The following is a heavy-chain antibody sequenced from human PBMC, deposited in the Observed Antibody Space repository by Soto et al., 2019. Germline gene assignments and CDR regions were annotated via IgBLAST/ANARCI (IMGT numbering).Heavy chain of an antibody. D-gene: IGHD5-18*01. CDR2: VSGSGGSP. Sequence: GGSLRLSCAASGFNFGSYAMGWVRQAPGKGLEWVSGVSGSGGSPYYADSVKGRLTISKDKSKNTLYLDLNNLRPEDTAVYFCVKGKESGYRGAFDSWGQGTMVTVSS. J-gene: IGHJ4*02. CDR1: GFNFGSYA. CDR3: VKGKESGYRGAFDS. V-gene: IGHV3-23*01.